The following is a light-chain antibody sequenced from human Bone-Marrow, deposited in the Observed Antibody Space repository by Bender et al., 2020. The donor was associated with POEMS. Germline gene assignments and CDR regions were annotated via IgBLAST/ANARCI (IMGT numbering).Light chain of an antibody. J-gene: IGLJ3*02. V-gene: IGLV2-14*01. CDR1: RSDVGGYQY. CDR2: EVS. CDR3: SSYGSGTTLL. Sequence: QSALSQPASVSGSLGQSITISCAGTRSDVGGYQYVSWYQQLPGRGPKLIMYEVSHRPSGISERFSGSKSDNTASLTISGLQTEDEADYYCSSYGSGTTLLFGGGTTVTVL.